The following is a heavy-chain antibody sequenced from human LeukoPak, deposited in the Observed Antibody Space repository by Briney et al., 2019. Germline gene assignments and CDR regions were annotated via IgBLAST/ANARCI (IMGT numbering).Heavy chain of an antibody. D-gene: IGHD1-7*01. CDR3: ARDWFGNYAGFDY. J-gene: IGHJ4*02. V-gene: IGHV1-46*01. CDR1: GYTFTDYY. CDR2: INPAGGSP. Sequence: GASVKVPCKASGYTFTDYYIHWVRQAPGQGLEWVGIINPAGGSPSYAQRFQGRVTMTRDTSTSTVYMDLSSLRSEDSAVYYCARDWFGNYAGFDYWGQGTLVTVSS.